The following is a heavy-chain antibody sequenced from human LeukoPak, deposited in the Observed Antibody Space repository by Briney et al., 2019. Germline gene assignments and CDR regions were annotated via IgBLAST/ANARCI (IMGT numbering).Heavy chain of an antibody. CDR2: ISDIGSI. CDR1: GGSISSYY. CDR3: AGHHPRNTVDF. V-gene: IGHV4-59*08. Sequence: SETLSLTCTVSGGSISSYYWNWIRQPPGKGLEWIAYISDIGSINYNPSLKSRVTISLDTSKNQFSLKLSSVTAADTAVYYCAGHHPRNTVDFWGQGTLVTVSX. J-gene: IGHJ4*02. D-gene: IGHD2-8*02.